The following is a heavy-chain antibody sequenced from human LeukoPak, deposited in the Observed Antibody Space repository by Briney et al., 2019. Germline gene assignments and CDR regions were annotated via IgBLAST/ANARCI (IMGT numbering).Heavy chain of an antibody. V-gene: IGHV4-4*02. Sequence: SGTLSLTCAVSGGSISSSNWWSWVRQPPGKGLEWIGEIYHSGSTNYNPSLKSRVTISVDKSKNQISLKLTSVTAADTAVYYCARDLGYGDPFDYWGQGTLVTVSS. CDR3: ARDLGYGDPFDY. CDR1: GGSISSSNW. CDR2: IYHSGST. D-gene: IGHD4-17*01. J-gene: IGHJ4*02.